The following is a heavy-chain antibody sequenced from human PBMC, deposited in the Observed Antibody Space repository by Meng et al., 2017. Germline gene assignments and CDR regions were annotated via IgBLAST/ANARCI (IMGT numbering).Heavy chain of an antibody. CDR2: ISYDGSNK. J-gene: IGHJ3*02. D-gene: IGHD3-3*01. V-gene: IGHV3-30*01. Sequence: GESLQISCAASGFTFSSYAMHWVRQAPGTGLEWVAVISYDGSNKYYADSVKGRFTISRDNSKNTLYLQMNSLRAEDTAVYYCARAWDCGVVNNDAFDIWGHGTMVTVSS. CDR3: ARAWDCGVVNNDAFDI. CDR1: GFTFSSYA.